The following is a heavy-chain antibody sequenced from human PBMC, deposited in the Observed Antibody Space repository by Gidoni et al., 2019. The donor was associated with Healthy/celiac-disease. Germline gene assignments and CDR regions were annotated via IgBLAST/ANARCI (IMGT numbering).Heavy chain of an antibody. CDR3: ARVTRYCSGGSCYSRYYFDY. CDR1: GYTFTSYA. J-gene: IGHJ4*02. CDR2: LNAGNGNT. V-gene: IGHV1-3*01. D-gene: IGHD2-15*01. Sequence: QVQLVQSGAEVKKPGASVKVSCKASGYTFTSYAMHWVRQAPGQRLEWMGWLNAGNGNTKYSQKFQGRVTITRDTSASTAYMELSSLRSEDTAVYYCARVTRYCSGGSCYSRYYFDYWGQGTLVTVSS.